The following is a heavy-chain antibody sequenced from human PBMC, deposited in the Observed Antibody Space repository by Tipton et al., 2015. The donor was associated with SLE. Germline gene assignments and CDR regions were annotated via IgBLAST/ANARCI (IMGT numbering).Heavy chain of an antibody. V-gene: IGHV4-59*11. J-gene: IGHJ4*02. CDR1: GGSLSNHY. Sequence: TLSLTCTVSGGSLSNHYWSWIRQSPGKGLEWIGYIYYSGSTSYSPSLKSRVAISADTSKNQFSLNLNSVTAADTAIYYCTSGRGYSVIFGQWGQGTQVTVSS. CDR2: IYYSGST. D-gene: IGHD5/OR15-5a*01. CDR3: TSGRGYSVIFGQ.